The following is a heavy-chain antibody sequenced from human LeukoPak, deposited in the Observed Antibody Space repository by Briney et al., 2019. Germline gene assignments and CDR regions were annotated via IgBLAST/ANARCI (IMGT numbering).Heavy chain of an antibody. V-gene: IGHV3-23*01. CDR2: ISGSGGST. CDR1: GFTFSSYA. CDR3: AKGANYYDSSAYFDY. J-gene: IGHJ4*02. D-gene: IGHD3-22*01. Sequence: GGSLRLSCAASGFTFSSYAMSWVRQAPGKGLEWVSPISGSGGSTYYADSVKGRFTISRDNSKNTLYLQMNSLRAEDTAVYYCAKGANYYDSSAYFDYWGQGTLVTVSS.